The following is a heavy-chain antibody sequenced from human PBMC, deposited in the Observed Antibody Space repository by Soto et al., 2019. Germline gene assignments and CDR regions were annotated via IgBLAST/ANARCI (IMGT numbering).Heavy chain of an antibody. CDR2: ISDTGNT. J-gene: IGHJ4*02. CDR1: GGSLSDAGPY. V-gene: IGHV4-30-4*01. D-gene: IGHD2-15*01. Sequence: QVHLQESGPGLVKPSQTLSLTCSVSGGSLSDAGPYWSWIRQSPGKGLEWMAYISDTGNTFSDPSIRSRLPSLLAASKYQVFVYPASMTTADATSKKCARTPPRSDIHMVIRCFILWGQGTLVAV. CDR3: ARTPPRSDIHMVIRCFIL.